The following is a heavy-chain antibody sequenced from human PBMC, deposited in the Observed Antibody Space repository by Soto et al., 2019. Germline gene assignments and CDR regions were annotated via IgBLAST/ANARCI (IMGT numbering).Heavy chain of an antibody. Sequence: EVQLVESGGGLVQPGRSLRLSCAASGFTFADYAMHWVRQAPGKGLEWVSGISWTSGSIGYADSVKGRFTISRDNAKNSLYLQMNSLIPEDTALYYCAKGPYDYDSSGYYRYFDYWGQGTLVTVSS. D-gene: IGHD3-22*01. CDR3: AKGPYDYDSSGYYRYFDY. CDR2: ISWTSGSI. J-gene: IGHJ4*02. CDR1: GFTFADYA. V-gene: IGHV3-9*01.